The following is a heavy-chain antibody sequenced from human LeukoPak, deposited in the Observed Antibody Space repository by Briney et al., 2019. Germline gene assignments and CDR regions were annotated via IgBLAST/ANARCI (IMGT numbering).Heavy chain of an antibody. CDR1: GGSISNINYY. J-gene: IGHJ4*02. CDR3: ATRGGSYRYVDY. Sequence: SETLSLTCTVSGGSISNINYYWAWIRQPPGKGLEWIGNIYYSGNTYYNPSLKSRVTISVDTSKNQFSLNLSSVTAADTAVYYCATRGGSYRYVDYWGQGTLVTVSS. CDR2: IYYSGNT. D-gene: IGHD1-26*01. V-gene: IGHV4-39*01.